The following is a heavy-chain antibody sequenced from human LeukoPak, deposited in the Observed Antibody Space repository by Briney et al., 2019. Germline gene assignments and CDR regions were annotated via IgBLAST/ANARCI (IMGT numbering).Heavy chain of an antibody. Sequence: KAGGSLRLSCVASGFTFGNAWMSWVRQAPGKGLEWVGRIKTKTDGATTNYAAPVKGRFTISRDDSKNTLYLQLNSLKTEDTAIYYCAKDGVGGVTVIGGYFDYWGQGTLVTVSS. CDR3: AKDGVGGVTVIGGYFDY. CDR1: GFTFGNAW. D-gene: IGHD2-21*02. J-gene: IGHJ4*02. CDR2: IKTKTDGATT. V-gene: IGHV3-15*01.